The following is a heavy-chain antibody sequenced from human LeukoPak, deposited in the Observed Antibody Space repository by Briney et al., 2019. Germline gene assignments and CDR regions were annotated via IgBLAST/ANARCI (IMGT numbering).Heavy chain of an antibody. CDR1: GGSISSSSYY. V-gene: IGHV4-39*01. Sequence: SETLSLTCTVSGGSISSSSYYWGWIRQPPGKGLEWIGSIYYSGSSSYYNPSLKSRVTISVDTSKNQFSLKLSSVTAADTAVYYCARAPIYYYDSSGYSACFDYWGQGTLVTVSS. J-gene: IGHJ4*02. D-gene: IGHD3-22*01. CDR3: ARAPIYYYDSSGYSACFDY. CDR2: IYYSGSSS.